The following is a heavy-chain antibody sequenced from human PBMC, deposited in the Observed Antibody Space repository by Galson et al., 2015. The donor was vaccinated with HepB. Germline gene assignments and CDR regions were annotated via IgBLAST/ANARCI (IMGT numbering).Heavy chain of an antibody. CDR3: AKDGPAYCGGDCYNAFDI. D-gene: IGHD2-21*01. J-gene: IGHJ3*02. Sequence: SLRLSCAASGFTFSSYAMSWVRQAPGKGLEWVSAISGSGGSTYYADSVKGRFTISRDNSKNTLYLQMNSLRAEDTAVYYCAKDGPAYCGGDCYNAFDIWGQGTMVTVSS. V-gene: IGHV3-23*01. CDR2: ISGSGGST. CDR1: GFTFSSYA.